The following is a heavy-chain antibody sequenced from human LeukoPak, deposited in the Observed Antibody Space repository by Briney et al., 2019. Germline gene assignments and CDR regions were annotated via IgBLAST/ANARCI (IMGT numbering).Heavy chain of an antibody. V-gene: IGHV3-23*01. CDR2: ISGSGGST. CDR3: AKEGDSSGYYPDY. CDR1: GGSFSGYY. Sequence: QTSETLSLTCAVYGGSFSGYYWSWVRQAPGKGLEWVSAISGSGGSTYYADSVKGRFTISRDNSKDTLYLQMDSLRAEDTAVYYCAKEGDSSGYYPDYWGQGTLVTVSS. J-gene: IGHJ4*02. D-gene: IGHD3-22*01.